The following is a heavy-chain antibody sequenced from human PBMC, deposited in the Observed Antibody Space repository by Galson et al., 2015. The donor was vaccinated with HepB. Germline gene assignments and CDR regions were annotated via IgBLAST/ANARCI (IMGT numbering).Heavy chain of an antibody. CDR3: ARDAVGDNSGCYFDY. CDR1: GFTFSRYA. D-gene: IGHD6-19*01. CDR2: ISYAGTYK. Sequence: SLRLSCAASGFTFSRYAFHWVRQAPGKGLEWVAIISYAGTYKYYADSVQGRFTVSRDNSKNTMFLQMNSLRAEDTAVYYCARDAVGDNSGCYFDYWGQGTLVTVSS. V-gene: IGHV3-30*04. J-gene: IGHJ4*02.